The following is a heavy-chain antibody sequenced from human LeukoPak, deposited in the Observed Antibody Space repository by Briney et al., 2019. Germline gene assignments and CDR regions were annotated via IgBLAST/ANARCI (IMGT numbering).Heavy chain of an antibody. D-gene: IGHD2-2*02. CDR3: ARGSRSDIVVVPAAIGEFDY. CDR2: ISGSGGST. J-gene: IGHJ4*02. CDR1: GFTFSSYA. V-gene: IGHV3-23*01. Sequence: GGSLRLSCAASGFTFSSYAMSWVRQAPGKGLEWVSAISGSGGSTYYADSVKGRFTISRDNSKNTLYLQMNSLRAGDTAVYYCARGSRSDIVVVPAAIGEFDYWGQGTLVTVSS.